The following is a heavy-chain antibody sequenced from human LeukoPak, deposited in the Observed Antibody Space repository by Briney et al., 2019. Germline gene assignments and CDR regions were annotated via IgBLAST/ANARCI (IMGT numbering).Heavy chain of an antibody. J-gene: IGHJ4*02. Sequence: GESLKISCKGSGYSFTSYWISWVHQMPGKGLEWMGRIDPSDSYTNYSPSFQGHVTISADKSISTAYLQWSSLKASDTAMYYCARRAYYYDSSGYYSPLDYWGQGTLVTVSS. D-gene: IGHD3-22*01. CDR1: GYSFTSYW. V-gene: IGHV5-10-1*01. CDR3: ARRAYYYDSSGYYSPLDY. CDR2: IDPSDSYT.